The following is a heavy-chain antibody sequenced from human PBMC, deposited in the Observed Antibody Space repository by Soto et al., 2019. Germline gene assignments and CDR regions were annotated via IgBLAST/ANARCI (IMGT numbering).Heavy chain of an antibody. CDR1: GGSISSGGYS. V-gene: IGHV4-30-2*01. CDR3: ARVPTP. Sequence: SETLSLTCAVSGGSISSGGYSWSWIRQPPGKGLEWIGYIYHSGSTYYNTSLKSRITISVDRSKNQFSLKLFSVTAADTAVYYCARVPTPWGQGTLVTVS. J-gene: IGHJ5*02. CDR2: IYHSGST.